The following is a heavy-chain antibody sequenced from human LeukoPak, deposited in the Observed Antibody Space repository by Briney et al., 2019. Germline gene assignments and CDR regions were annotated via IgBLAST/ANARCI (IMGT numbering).Heavy chain of an antibody. D-gene: IGHD3-22*01. J-gene: IGHJ4*02. Sequence: GASVKVSCKASGYTFTGYYMHWVRQAPGPGLEWMGWINPNSGGTNYAQKFQGRVTMTRDTSISTAYMELSRLRSDDTAVYCCARAKDGSSGYYSSDYWGQGTLVTVSS. V-gene: IGHV1-2*02. CDR3: ARAKDGSSGYYSSDY. CDR2: INPNSGGT. CDR1: GYTFTGYY.